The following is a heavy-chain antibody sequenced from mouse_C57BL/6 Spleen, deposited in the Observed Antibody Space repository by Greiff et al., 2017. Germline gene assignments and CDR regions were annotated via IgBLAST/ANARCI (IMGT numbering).Heavy chain of an antibody. J-gene: IGHJ4*01. CDR3: ASPYYYGSSSYAMGY. V-gene: IGHV1-50*01. CDR1: GYTFTSYW. Sequence: VQLQQPGAELVKPGASVKLSCKASGYTFTSYWMKWVKQRPGQGLEWIGEIDPSDSYTNYNQKFKGKATLTVDTSSSTAYMQLSSLTSEDSAVYYCASPYYYGSSSYAMGYWGQGTSVTVSS. D-gene: IGHD1-1*01. CDR2: IDPSDSYT.